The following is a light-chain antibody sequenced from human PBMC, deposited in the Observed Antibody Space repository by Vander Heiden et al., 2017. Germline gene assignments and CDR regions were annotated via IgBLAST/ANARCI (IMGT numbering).Light chain of an antibody. Sequence: AIQLTHAPSSLSASVGDRVTITCRASQGISSALAWYQQKPGKAPKLLIYDASSLESGVPSRFSGSGSGTDFTLTISSLQPEDFATYYCQQFNSYPWTFGQGTRLEIK. CDR3: QQFNSYPWT. V-gene: IGKV1-13*02. CDR1: QGISSA. CDR2: DAS. J-gene: IGKJ1*01.